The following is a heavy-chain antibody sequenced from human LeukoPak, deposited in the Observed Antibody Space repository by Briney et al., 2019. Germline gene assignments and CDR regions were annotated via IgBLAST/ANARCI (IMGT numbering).Heavy chain of an antibody. J-gene: IGHJ6*02. CDR1: GFTFRSYV. CDR2: ISGSGGST. Sequence: PGGSLRLSCAVSGFTFRSYVMSWVRQAPGKGLEWVAGISGSGGSTNYADPVKGRFTMSRDNSKNTVYLQMNSLRAEDTAVYYCAKSLGGDYYYYGMDVWGHGTTVTVSS. V-gene: IGHV3-23*01. D-gene: IGHD3-16*01. CDR3: AKSLGGDYYYYGMDV.